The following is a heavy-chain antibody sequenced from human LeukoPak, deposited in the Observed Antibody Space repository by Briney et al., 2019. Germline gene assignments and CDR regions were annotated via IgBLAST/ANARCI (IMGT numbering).Heavy chain of an antibody. CDR1: GFTFSSYR. CDR3: ARDVAPLWFGELSYFDY. CDR2: ISSSSSYI. V-gene: IGHV3-21*01. Sequence: GGCLSLSCAASGFTFSSYRMNWVRLAPGKGLEWVSSISSSSSYIYYADSVKGRFTISRDNAKNSLYLQMNSLRAEDTAVYYCARDVAPLWFGELSYFDYWGQGTLVTVSS. D-gene: IGHD3-10*01. J-gene: IGHJ4*02.